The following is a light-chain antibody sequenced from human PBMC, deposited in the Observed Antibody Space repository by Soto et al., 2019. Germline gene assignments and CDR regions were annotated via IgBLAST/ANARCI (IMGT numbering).Light chain of an antibody. CDR1: QSFSSSA. CDR2: GAS. Sequence: EIVWTQSPGTLSLFPGERATLSCKTSQSFSSSALAWYQQKPGQAPRLLIYGASSRATGIPDRFSGSGSGTDFTLTISRLEPEDLAVYYCQQYGSSSWTFGQGPKVQIK. J-gene: IGKJ1*01. CDR3: QQYGSSSWT. V-gene: IGKV3-20*01.